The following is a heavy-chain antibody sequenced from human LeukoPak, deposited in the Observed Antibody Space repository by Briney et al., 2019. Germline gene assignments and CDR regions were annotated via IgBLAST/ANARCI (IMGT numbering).Heavy chain of an antibody. CDR3: ARQWRVDY. J-gene: IGHJ4*02. Sequence: PGGSLRLSCAASGFTFSNNWMTWVRQAPGKGPEWVASVKKDASEKYYVDSVKGRFTISRDNAKNSLYLQMNSLRVEDTAVYYCARQWRVDYWGQGTLVTVSS. D-gene: IGHD2-8*01. V-gene: IGHV3-7*01. CDR1: GFTFSNNW. CDR2: VKKDASEK.